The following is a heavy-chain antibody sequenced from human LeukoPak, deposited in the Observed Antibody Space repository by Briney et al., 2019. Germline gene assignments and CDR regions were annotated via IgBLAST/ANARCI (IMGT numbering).Heavy chain of an antibody. V-gene: IGHV4-34*01. D-gene: IGHD3-10*01. CDR3: ARRSLLWFGELLMTYWYFDL. CDR2: INHSGST. J-gene: IGHJ2*01. Sequence: PSETLSLTCTVSGGSISNYYWSWIRQPPGKGLEWIGEINHSGSTNYNPSLKSRVTISVDTSKNQFSLKLSSVTAADTAVYYCARRSLLWFGELLMTYWYFDLWGRGTLVTVSS. CDR1: GGSISNYY.